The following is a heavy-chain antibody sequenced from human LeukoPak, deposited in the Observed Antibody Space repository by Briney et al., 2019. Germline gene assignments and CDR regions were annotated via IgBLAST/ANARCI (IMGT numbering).Heavy chain of an antibody. V-gene: IGHV3-48*03. CDR2: ISSSGSTI. D-gene: IGHD3-10*01. CDR3: ARAREYAFDI. CDR1: GFTFSSYE. Sequence: GGSLRLSCAASGFTFSSYEMNWVRQAPGKGGEGVSYISSSGSTIYYAYSVKGRFTISRDNANNSLYLQMNSLRAEDTAVYYCARAREYAFDIWGQGTMVTVPS. J-gene: IGHJ3*02.